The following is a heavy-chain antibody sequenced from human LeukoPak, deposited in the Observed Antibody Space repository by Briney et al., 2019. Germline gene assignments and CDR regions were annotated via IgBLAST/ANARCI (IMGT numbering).Heavy chain of an antibody. CDR1: GFTFSSYS. V-gene: IGHV3-21*01. Sequence: GGSLRLSCAASGFTFSSYSMNWVRQAPGKGLEWVSSISRSSSYIYYADSVKGRFTISRDNAKNSLYLQMNSLRAEDTAVYYCARAGETGTTGGSLIDYWGQGTLVTVSS. CDR3: ARAGETGTTGGSLIDY. D-gene: IGHD1-7*01. CDR2: ISRSSSYI. J-gene: IGHJ4*02.